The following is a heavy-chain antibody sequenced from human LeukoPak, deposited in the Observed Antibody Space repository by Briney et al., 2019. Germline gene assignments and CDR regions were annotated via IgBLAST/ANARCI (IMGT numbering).Heavy chain of an antibody. CDR1: GFTVSSNY. J-gene: IGHJ4*02. Sequence: PGGSLTLSSAASGFTVSSNYMSWDRQAPGKGLEWVSVIYTGGGTSYADSVKGRFTISRDNSQNTLYLQMNSLTDEDTAVYYCARGSTWYSHYDYWGQGTLVTVSS. V-gene: IGHV3-53*01. CDR3: ARGSTWYSHYDY. CDR2: IYTGGGT. D-gene: IGHD6-13*01.